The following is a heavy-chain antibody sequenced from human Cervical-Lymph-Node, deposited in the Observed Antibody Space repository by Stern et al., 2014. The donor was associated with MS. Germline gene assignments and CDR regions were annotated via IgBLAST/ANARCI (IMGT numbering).Heavy chain of an antibody. CDR1: GGTFSSYA. J-gene: IGHJ2*01. D-gene: IGHD3-22*01. Sequence: QVQLVQSGAEVKKPGSSVKVSCKASGGTFSSYAISWVRQATGQGLEWMGGIIPIFGTANYAQKFQGRVTITADESTSTAYMELSSLRSEDTAVYYCASDYYDSSGYAKWYFDLWGRGTLVTVSS. V-gene: IGHV1-69*01. CDR3: ASDYYDSSGYAKWYFDL. CDR2: IIPIFGTA.